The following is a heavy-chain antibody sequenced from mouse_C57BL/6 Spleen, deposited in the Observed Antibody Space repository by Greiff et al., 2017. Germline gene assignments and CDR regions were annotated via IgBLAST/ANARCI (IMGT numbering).Heavy chain of an antibody. J-gene: IGHJ4*01. CDR2: IYPSDSET. Sequence: QVQLQQPGAELVRPGSSVKLSCKASGYTFTSYWMDWVKQRPGQGLEWIGNIYPSDSETHYNQKFKDKATLTVDKSSSTAYMQLSSLTSEDSAVYYCARKPITTDGAMDYWCQGTSVTVSS. D-gene: IGHD1-2*01. CDR3: ARKPITTDGAMDY. V-gene: IGHV1-61*01. CDR1: GYTFTSYW.